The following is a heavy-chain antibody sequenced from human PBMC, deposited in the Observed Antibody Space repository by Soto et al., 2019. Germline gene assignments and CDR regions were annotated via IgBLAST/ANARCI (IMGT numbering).Heavy chain of an antibody. D-gene: IGHD5-18*01. V-gene: IGHV4-39*01. CDR2: IHHTGAT. Sequence: PSETLSLTCTVTGGSMTRRNHYWGWVRQPPGKGLEWVASIHHTGATYYNPSLRARITMSVDTSNNRFSLSLTSVTAADTATYFCSTYSSDDQISGYHDSWGQGTLVTVSS. J-gene: IGHJ4*02. CDR1: GGSMTRRNHY. CDR3: STYSSDDQISGYHDS.